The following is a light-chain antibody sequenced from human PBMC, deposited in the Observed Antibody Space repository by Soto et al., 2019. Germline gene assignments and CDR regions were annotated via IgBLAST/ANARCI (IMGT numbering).Light chain of an antibody. CDR2: GAS. CDR1: QSIRVS. J-gene: IGKJ2*01. CDR3: QQSYSTPYT. Sequence: DIQMTQSPSSLSASVGDRVTITCRASQSIRVSLNWYQQKPGKAPNVRIFGASSLQSGVPSRFSGSGSGTDFTLTISSLQTEDFATYYCQQSYSTPYTFGQRTKLEIK. V-gene: IGKV1-39*01.